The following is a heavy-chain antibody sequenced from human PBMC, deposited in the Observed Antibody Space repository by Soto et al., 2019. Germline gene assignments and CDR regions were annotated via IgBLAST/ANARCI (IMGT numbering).Heavy chain of an antibody. V-gene: IGHV4-34*01. CDR2: INHSGST. D-gene: IGHD3-22*01. Sequence: PSETLSVTCAVYGGSFSGYYWSWIRQPPGKGLEWIGEINHSGSTNYNPSLKSRVTISVDTSKNQFSLKLSSVTAADTAVYYCARDLYYYDSSGSPFDPWGQGTQVTV. CDR1: GGSFSGYY. CDR3: ARDLYYYDSSGSPFDP. J-gene: IGHJ5*02.